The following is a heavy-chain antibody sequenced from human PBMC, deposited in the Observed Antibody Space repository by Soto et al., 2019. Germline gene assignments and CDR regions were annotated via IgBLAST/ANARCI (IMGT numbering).Heavy chain of an antibody. V-gene: IGHV3-30*18. CDR1: VFTFRSYG. CDR2: ISYDGSNK. J-gene: IGHJ4*02. D-gene: IGHD5-12*01. CDR3: AKDSGYDYYFDY. Sequence: ESGGGVVQPGRSLRLSCAASVFTFRSYGMHWVRQAPGKGLEWVAVISYDGSNKYYADSVKGRFTISRDNSKNTLYLQMNSLRAEDTAVYYCAKDSGYDYYFDYWGQGTLVTVSS.